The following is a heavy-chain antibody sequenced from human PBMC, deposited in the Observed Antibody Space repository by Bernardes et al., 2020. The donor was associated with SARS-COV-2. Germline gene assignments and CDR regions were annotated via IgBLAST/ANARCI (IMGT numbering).Heavy chain of an antibody. Sequence: GGSLRLSCEVSGVTVSTTYMSWVRQAPGKGLEWVSVIYTDGGTYYADSVKGRFTISRDNSKNTVYLQMNNLRVEDTAVYHFARVNWVPDYWGQGILVTVSS. D-gene: IGHD7-27*01. CDR1: GVTVSTTY. CDR2: IYTDGGT. J-gene: IGHJ4*02. CDR3: ARVNWVPDY. V-gene: IGHV3-66*01.